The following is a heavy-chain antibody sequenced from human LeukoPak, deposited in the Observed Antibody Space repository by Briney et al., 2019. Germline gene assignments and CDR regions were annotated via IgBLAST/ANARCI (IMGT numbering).Heavy chain of an antibody. CDR3: ATLGQRSDY. V-gene: IGHV4-59*08. J-gene: IGHJ4*02. CDR2: IYYSGST. Sequence: SETLSLTCTVSGDSISGYYWSWIRQPPGKGLEWIGYIYYSGSTNYNPSFKSRVTISVDTSKNQFSLKLNSVTAADTAVYYCATLGQRSDYWGQGTLVTVSS. D-gene: IGHD5-12*01. CDR1: GDSISGYY.